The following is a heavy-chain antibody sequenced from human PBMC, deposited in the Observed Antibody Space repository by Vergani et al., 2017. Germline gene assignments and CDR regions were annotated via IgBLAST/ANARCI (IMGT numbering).Heavy chain of an antibody. J-gene: IGHJ6*03. CDR3: AIWEVYCYKHPGYYYYMYV. Sequence: VKLVQSGDEVKKPGASVKVSGKASGYTLTGYYMHWVRQAPGQGLEWMGWINTNSGGTNNEQQFQGRVTMTRDTSISTAYMELSRLRSDDTAVYYCAIWEVYCYKHPGYYYYMYVWGKGTTVTVSS. D-gene: IGHD5/OR15-5a*01. V-gene: IGHV1-2*02. CDR1: GYTLTGYY. CDR2: INTNSGGT.